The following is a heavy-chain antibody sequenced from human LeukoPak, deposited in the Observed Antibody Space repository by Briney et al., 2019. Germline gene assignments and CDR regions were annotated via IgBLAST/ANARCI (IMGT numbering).Heavy chain of an antibody. CDR3: TARRLRWYDY. CDR2: IKSKTDGGTT. D-gene: IGHD4-23*01. CDR1: GFTFGDYA. V-gene: IGHV3-15*01. Sequence: GGSLRLSCTASGFTFGDYAMSWSRQAPGKGLEWVGRIKSKTDGGTTDYAAPVKGRFTISRDDSKNTLYLQMNSLKTEDTAVYYCTARRLRWYDYWGQGTLVTVSS. J-gene: IGHJ4*02.